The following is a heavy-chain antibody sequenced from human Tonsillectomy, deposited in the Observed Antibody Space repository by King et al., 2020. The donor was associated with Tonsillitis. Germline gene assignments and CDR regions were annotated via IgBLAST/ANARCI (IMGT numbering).Heavy chain of an antibody. D-gene: IGHD5-12*01. Sequence: DVQLVESGGGLVEPGRSLRLSCAASGFTFDDYAMHWVRQAPGKGLEWVSGISWNSGGIGYADSVKGRFTISRDNAKNSLYLQMNSLRPEDTALYYCAKDRGFSPPNYYYGMDVWGQGTTVTVSS. J-gene: IGHJ6*02. CDR2: ISWNSGGI. CDR3: AKDRGFSPPNYYYGMDV. V-gene: IGHV3-9*01. CDR1: GFTFDDYA.